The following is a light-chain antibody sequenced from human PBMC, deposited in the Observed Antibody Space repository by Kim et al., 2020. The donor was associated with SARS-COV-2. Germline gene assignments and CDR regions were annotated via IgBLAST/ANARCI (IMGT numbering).Light chain of an antibody. CDR1: SHSSYY. CDR3: NSRDSSGNHLV. J-gene: IGLJ3*02. CDR2: GKN. V-gene: IGLV3-19*01. Sequence: AVGERVRIRCPGDSHSSYYSSGYQQKPGQAPVLVIYGKNNRPSAIPDRFSGSSSGNTASLTITGAQAEDEADYYCNSRDSSGNHLVFGGGTKLTVL.